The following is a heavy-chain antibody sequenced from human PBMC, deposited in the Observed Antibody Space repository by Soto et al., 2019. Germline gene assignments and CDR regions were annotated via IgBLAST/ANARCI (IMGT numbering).Heavy chain of an antibody. CDR3: ARHGYTYGGGYFDY. Sequence: EVQLVESGGGVVQPGGSLRLSCAASGVTVSSNYMSWVRQAPGKGLEWVAVISSGGRTYYADSGKGRFTISRDNSKNTLYLQMNSLRAEDTAVYYCARHGYTYGGGYFDYVGQGTLGTVSS. J-gene: IGHJ4*02. V-gene: IGHV3-66*04. CDR2: ISSGGRT. CDR1: GVTVSSNY. D-gene: IGHD5-18*01.